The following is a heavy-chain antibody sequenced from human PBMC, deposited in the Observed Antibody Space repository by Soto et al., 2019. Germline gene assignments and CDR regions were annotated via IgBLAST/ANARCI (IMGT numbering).Heavy chain of an antibody. CDR1: GFTFSYYR. V-gene: IGHV3-74*03. J-gene: IGHJ3*01. CDR2: IHSDGSST. Sequence: AASGFTFSYYRMHWVRQAPGKGLVWVSRIHSDGSSTTYADSVKDRFTISRDNARNTLYLQMNSLRAEDTAVYYCARGDRGAFDLWGQGTVLTVSS. CDR3: ARGDRGAFDL. D-gene: IGHD1-26*01.